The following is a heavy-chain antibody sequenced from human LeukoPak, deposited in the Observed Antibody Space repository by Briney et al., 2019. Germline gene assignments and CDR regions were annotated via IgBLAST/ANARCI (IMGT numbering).Heavy chain of an antibody. V-gene: IGHV4-38-2*02. CDR2: IYHSGST. J-gene: IGHJ3*02. CDR3: ARDGAYGDYTYDAFDI. Sequence: PSETLSLTCSVSGYSISSGYYWGWIRQPPGRGLEWIGSIYHSGSTYYNPSLKSRVTISLDTSKNQFSLKLSSVTAADTAVYYCARDGAYGDYTYDAFDIWGQGTMVTVSS. D-gene: IGHD4-17*01. CDR1: GYSISSGYY.